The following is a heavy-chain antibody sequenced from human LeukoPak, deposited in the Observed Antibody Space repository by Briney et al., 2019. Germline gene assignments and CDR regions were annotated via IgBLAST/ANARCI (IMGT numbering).Heavy chain of an antibody. CDR1: GYTFTGYY. CDR2: INPNSGGT. CDR3: AILTHSTVTQQYYFDY. D-gene: IGHD4-17*01. V-gene: IGHV1-2*02. J-gene: IGHJ4*02. Sequence: ASVKVSCTASGYTFTGYYMHWVRQAPGQGLEWMGWINPNSGGTNYAQKFQGRVTMTRDTSISTTYMELSRLRSDDTAVYYCAILTHSTVTQQYYFDYWGQGTLVTVSS.